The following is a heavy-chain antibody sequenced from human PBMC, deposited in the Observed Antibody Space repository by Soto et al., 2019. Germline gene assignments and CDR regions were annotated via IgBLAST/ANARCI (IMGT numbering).Heavy chain of an antibody. CDR2: IYHSGST. Sequence: PSETLSLTCTVSGGSINSYYWSWIRQSPGKGLEWIGEIYHSGSTNYNPSLKSRVTISVDTSKNQFSLKLSSVTAADTAVYYCARTPGLGYCSSTSCYARGKFDPWGQGTLVTVSS. V-gene: IGHV4-59*12. CDR1: GGSINSYY. CDR3: ARTPGLGYCSSTSCYARGKFDP. J-gene: IGHJ5*02. D-gene: IGHD2-2*01.